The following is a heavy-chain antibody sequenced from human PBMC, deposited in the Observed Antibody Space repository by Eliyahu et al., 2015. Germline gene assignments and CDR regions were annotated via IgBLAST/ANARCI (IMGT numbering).Heavy chain of an antibody. D-gene: IGHD3-10*01. Sequence: EVQLVESGGGLVQPGGSLRLSCAGSGFDFGSYWIHWVRQSPGKGLVWVSRINQNGAATNYAVSVKGRFTIXRDHAKNTVYLQMDSLRAEDTGVYYCARALGYRAYYFDYWGQGALVTVSS. J-gene: IGHJ4*02. CDR2: INQNGAAT. CDR3: ARALGYRAYYFDY. V-gene: IGHV3-74*01. CDR1: GFDFGSYW.